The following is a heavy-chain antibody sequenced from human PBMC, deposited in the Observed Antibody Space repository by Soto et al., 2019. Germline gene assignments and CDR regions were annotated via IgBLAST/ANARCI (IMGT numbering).Heavy chain of an antibody. D-gene: IGHD6-6*01. J-gene: IGHJ5*02. CDR2: IYYSGST. V-gene: IGHV4-30-4*01. Sequence: SETLSLTCTVSGGSISSGDYYWSWIRQPPGKGLEWIGYIYYSGSTYYNPSLKSRVTISVDTSKNQFSLKLSSVTAADTAVYYCARERPDGARLDPWGQGTLITVAS. CDR3: ARERPDGARLDP. CDR1: GGSISSGDYY.